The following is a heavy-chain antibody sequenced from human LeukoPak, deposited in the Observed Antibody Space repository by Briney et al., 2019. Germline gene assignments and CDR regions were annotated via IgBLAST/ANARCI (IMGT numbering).Heavy chain of an antibody. Sequence: TVKVSCKASGGTFSSYAISWVRQAPGQGLEWMGRIIPILGMANYAQKFQGRVTITADKSTSTAYMELSSLRSEDTAVYYCARVPQGYDFWSGYFGYWGQGTLVTVSS. CDR1: GGTFSSYA. J-gene: IGHJ4*02. V-gene: IGHV1-69*04. CDR2: IIPILGMA. CDR3: ARVPQGYDFWSGYFGY. D-gene: IGHD3-3*01.